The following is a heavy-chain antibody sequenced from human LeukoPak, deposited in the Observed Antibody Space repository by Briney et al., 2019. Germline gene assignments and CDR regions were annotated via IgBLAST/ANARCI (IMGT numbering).Heavy chain of an antibody. Sequence: GVSLRLSCAASGFTVSSNYMSWVRQAPGKGLEWVSVIYSGGSTYYADSVKGRFTISRDNSKNTLYLQMNSLRAEDTAVYYCARAGYEDLDYWGQGTLLTVSS. CDR1: GFTVSSNY. D-gene: IGHD5-12*01. CDR3: ARAGYEDLDY. V-gene: IGHV3-66*02. J-gene: IGHJ4*02. CDR2: IYSGGST.